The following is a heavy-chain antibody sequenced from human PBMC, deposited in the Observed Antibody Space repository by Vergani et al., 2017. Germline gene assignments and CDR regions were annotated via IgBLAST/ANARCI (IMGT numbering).Heavy chain of an antibody. CDR2: IWYDGSNK. J-gene: IGHJ5*02. V-gene: IGHV3-33*01. CDR3: ARDSTLIIAAAGTGWFDP. D-gene: IGHD6-13*01. CDR1: GFTFSSYG. Sequence: QVQLVESGGGVVQPGRSLRLSCAASGFTFSSYGMHWVRQAPGKGLEWVEVIWYDGSNKYYADSVKGRFTISRDNSKNTLYLQMNSLRAEDTAVYYCARDSTLIIAAAGTGWFDPWGQGTLVTVSS.